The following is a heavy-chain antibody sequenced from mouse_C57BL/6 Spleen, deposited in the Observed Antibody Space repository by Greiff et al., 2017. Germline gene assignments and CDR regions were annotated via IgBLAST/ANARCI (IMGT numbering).Heavy chain of an antibody. V-gene: IGHV5-15*01. J-gene: IGHJ3*01. Sequence: EVMLVESGGGLVQPGGSLTLSCAASGFTFSDYGLAWVRQAPRKGPEWVAFISNLAYSIYYADTVTGRFTISRENAKNTLYLEMSSLRSEDTAMDYCARGPTMVTTWFAYWGQGTLVTVSA. CDR1: GFTFSDYG. D-gene: IGHD2-9*01. CDR2: ISNLAYSI. CDR3: ARGPTMVTTWFAY.